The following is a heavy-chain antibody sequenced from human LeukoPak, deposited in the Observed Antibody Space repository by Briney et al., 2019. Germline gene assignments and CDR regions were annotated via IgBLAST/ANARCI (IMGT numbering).Heavy chain of an antibody. V-gene: IGHV1-69*01. CDR1: GGTFSSYA. D-gene: IGHD2-2*01. J-gene: IGHJ4*02. CDR3: ARPGVPAAIVYYFDY. CDR2: IIPIFGTA. Sequence: SVKVSCKASGGTFSSYAISRVRQAPGQGLEWMGGIIPIFGTANYAQKFQGRVTITADESTSTAYMELSSLRSEDTAVYYCARPGVPAAIVYYFDYWGQGTLVTVSS.